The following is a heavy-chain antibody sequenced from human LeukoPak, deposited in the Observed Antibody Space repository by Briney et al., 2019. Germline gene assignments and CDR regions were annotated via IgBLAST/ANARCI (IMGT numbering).Heavy chain of an antibody. CDR1: GFTFSNAW. D-gene: IGHD3-10*01. Sequence: GGSLRLSCAASGFTFSNAWMSWVRQAPGKGLEWVANIKQDGSEKYYVDSVKGRFTISRDSAKNSLYLQMNSLRAEDTAVYYCARDFANYYGPGSHGDWGQGTLVTVSS. J-gene: IGHJ4*02. V-gene: IGHV3-7*01. CDR3: ARDFANYYGPGSHGD. CDR2: IKQDGSEK.